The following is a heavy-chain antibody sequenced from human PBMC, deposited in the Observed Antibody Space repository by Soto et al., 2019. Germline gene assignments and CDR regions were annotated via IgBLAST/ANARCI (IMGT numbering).Heavy chain of an antibody. J-gene: IGHJ6*02. Sequence: GASVKVSCKASGYTFTSYGISWVRQAPGQGLEWMGWISAYNGNTNYAQKLQGRVTMTTDTSTSTAYMELRSLRSDDTAVYYCARFRLRRITIFGVVPSYYYGMDVWGQGTTVTV. CDR1: GYTFTSYG. V-gene: IGHV1-18*01. CDR3: ARFRLRRITIFGVVPSYYYGMDV. D-gene: IGHD3-3*01. CDR2: ISAYNGNT.